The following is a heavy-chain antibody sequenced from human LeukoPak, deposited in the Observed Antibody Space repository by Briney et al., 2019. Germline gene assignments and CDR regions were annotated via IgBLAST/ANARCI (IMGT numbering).Heavy chain of an antibody. V-gene: IGHV3-30*18. J-gene: IGHJ4*02. CDR3: AKDNGYEFDY. CDR1: GLTFSGFG. CDR2: VSYDGSSQ. D-gene: IGHD5-12*01. Sequence: GRSLRLSCAASGLTFSGFGMHWVRQAPGKGLEWVAVVSYDGSSQHYADSVKGRFTISRDNSKNTLYLQMNSLRGDDTAVYYCAKDNGYEFDYWGQGTLVTVSS.